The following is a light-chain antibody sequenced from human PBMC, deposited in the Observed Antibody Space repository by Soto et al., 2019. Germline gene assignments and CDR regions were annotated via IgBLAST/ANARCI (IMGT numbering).Light chain of an antibody. J-gene: IGKJ1*01. V-gene: IGKV3-15*01. CDR3: QQYDNWPRT. CDR2: GAS. CDR1: QSIGSN. Sequence: DKVTTQSPATLSVSPGESVTLSCRASQSIGSNLAWFQQKRGQTPRLLIYGASARATGVPDRFSGSGSGTEFTLTISSLQSEDCAVYYCQQYDNWPRTFGQGTKVDI.